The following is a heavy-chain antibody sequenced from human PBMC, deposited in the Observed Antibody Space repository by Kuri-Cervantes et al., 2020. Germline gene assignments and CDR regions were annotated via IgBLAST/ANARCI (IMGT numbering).Heavy chain of an antibody. D-gene: IGHD2-21*02. Sequence: LSLTCEASGFTFSSYGMHWVRQAPGKGLEYVSAISSNGGSTYYADSVKGRFTISRDNSKNTLYLQMGSLRAEDMAVYYCARDSCGGDCYSGEFDYWGQGTLVTVSS. J-gene: IGHJ4*02. CDR3: ARDSCGGDCYSGEFDY. CDR2: ISSNGGST. CDR1: GFTFSSYG. V-gene: IGHV3-64*02.